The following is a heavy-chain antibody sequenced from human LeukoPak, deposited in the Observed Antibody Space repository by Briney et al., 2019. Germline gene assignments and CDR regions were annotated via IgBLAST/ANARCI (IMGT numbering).Heavy chain of an antibody. CDR1: GFTFTSSA. V-gene: IGHV1-58*01. Sequence: ASVKVSCKASGFTFTSSAVQWVRQARGQRLEWIGWIVVGTGNTNYAQKFQERVTITRDMSTSTAYMELSSLRSEDTAVYYYAAGYDFWSGYYIFDYWGQGTLVTVSS. J-gene: IGHJ4*02. CDR2: IVVGTGNT. CDR3: AAGYDFWSGYYIFDY. D-gene: IGHD3-3*01.